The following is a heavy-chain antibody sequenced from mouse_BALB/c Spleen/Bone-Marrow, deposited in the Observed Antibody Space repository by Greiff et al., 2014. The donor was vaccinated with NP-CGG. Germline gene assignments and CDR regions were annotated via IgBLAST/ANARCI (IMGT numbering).Heavy chain of an antibody. CDR2: INPNNGGT. Sequence: QVQLKESGAELVKPGASVKLSCKASGYTFTTYYMYWVKQRPGQGLEWIGEINPNNGGTNFKEKFKSKATLTVGKSSSTAYMQLSSLTSEDSAVYYCTRGRTWDFDYWGQGTTLTVSS. J-gene: IGHJ2*01. CDR3: TRGRTWDFDY. D-gene: IGHD4-1*01. V-gene: IGHV1S81*02. CDR1: GYTFTTYY.